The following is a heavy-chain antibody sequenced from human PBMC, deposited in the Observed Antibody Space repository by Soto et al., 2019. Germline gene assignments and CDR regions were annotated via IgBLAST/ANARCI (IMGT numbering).Heavy chain of an antibody. D-gene: IGHD2-2*01. J-gene: IGHJ6*03. V-gene: IGHV4-31*03. CDR2: IYYSGST. CDR1: GGSISSGGYY. Sequence: SETLSLTCTVSGGSISSGGYYWSWIRQHPGKGLEWIGYIYYSGSTYYNPSLKSRVTISVDTSKNQFSLKLSSVTAADTAVYYCATGDYGYCSSTSCSDPPYYYYMDVWGKGTTVTVSS. CDR3: ATGDYGYCSSTSCSDPPYYYYMDV.